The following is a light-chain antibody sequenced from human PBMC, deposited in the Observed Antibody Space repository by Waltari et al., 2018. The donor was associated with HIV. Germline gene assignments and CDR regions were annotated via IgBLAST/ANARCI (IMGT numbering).Light chain of an antibody. CDR2: GVY. J-gene: IGLJ2*01. CDR1: TSDIGIFDS. V-gene: IGLV2-14*01. Sequence: QSALTQPASVSGSPGQSITISCAGTTSDIGIFDSVSWYQQHPGRAPQLMIFGVYSRPSRVSSRFSGSKSGNTASLTISGLQAEDEANYYCCSYTAIHTLIFGGGTKLTVL. CDR3: CSYTAIHTLI.